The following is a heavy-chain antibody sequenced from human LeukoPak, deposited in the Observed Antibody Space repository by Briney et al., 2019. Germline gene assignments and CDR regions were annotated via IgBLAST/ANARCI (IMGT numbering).Heavy chain of an antibody. CDR2: IYHSGTT. CDR1: GDSISSSNW. V-gene: IGHV4-4*02. D-gene: IGHD3-10*01. J-gene: IGHJ4*02. CDR3: ARAVGGDGSGSL. Sequence: SETLSLTCAVPGDSISSSNWWSWVRQPPGKGREWIGEIYHSGTTYYNPSLKSRVTISVDKSKNQFSLKLSSVTAADTAVYYCARAVGGDGSGSLWGPGTLVTVSS.